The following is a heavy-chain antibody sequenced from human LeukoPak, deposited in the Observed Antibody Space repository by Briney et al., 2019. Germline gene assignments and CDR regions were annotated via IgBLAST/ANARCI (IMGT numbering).Heavy chain of an antibody. D-gene: IGHD2/OR15-2a*01. J-gene: IGHJ4*02. CDR3: ARACTTFITQWCFSDF. CDR1: GYSFTTYV. CDR2: INPQNGIT. V-gene: IGHV1-18*04. Sequence: ASVKVSCKASGYSFTTYVITWVRQAPGQGPEWLGWINPQNGITNFAQRFQGRVTMTTDTSTNTAYMELRSLTSDDTAVYYCARACTTFITQWCFSDFWGQGTLVTVSS.